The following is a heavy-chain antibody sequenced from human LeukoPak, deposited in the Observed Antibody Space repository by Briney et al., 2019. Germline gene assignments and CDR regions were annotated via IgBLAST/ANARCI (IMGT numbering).Heavy chain of an antibody. CDR2: INWNGGST. D-gene: IGHD2-15*01. V-gene: IGHV3-20*04. CDR3: ARLGLDIVVVVAGTQTGAFDI. J-gene: IGHJ3*02. Sequence: PGRCLTLSCAAAGFTVDVYGAGWVSHAQRKWLGWVSGINWNGGSTAYADSVKGRFTISRDNAKNTMYLQMNSLRAEDTALYYCARLGLDIVVVVAGTQTGAFDIWGQGTMVAVSS. CDR1: GFTVDVYG.